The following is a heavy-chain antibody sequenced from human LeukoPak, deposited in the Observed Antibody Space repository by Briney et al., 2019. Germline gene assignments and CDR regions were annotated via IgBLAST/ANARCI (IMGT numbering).Heavy chain of an antibody. CDR1: GFTFSNAW. D-gene: IGHD2-2*02. CDR2: IKSKTDGGTT. J-gene: IGHJ6*03. V-gene: IGHV3-15*01. Sequence: GGSLRLSCAASGFTFSNAWMSWVRQAPGKGLEWVGRIKSKTDGGTTDYAAPVKGRFTISRDDSKNTLYLQMNSLKTEDTAVYYCTTSGTEDCSSTSCYRAYYYYYMDVWGKGTTVTVSS. CDR3: TTSGTEDCSSTSCYRAYYYYYMDV.